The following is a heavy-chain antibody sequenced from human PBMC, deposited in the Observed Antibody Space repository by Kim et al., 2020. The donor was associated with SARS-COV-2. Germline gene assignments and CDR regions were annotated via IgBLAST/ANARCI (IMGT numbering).Heavy chain of an antibody. Sequence: GGSLRLSCAASGFTFSSYGMHWVRQAPGKGLEWVAVIWYDGSNKYYADSVKGRFTISRDNSKNTLYLQMNSLRAEDTAVYYCARDHYYDSSGHIDYWGQGTLVTVSS. D-gene: IGHD3-22*01. CDR3: ARDHYYDSSGHIDY. V-gene: IGHV3-33*01. CDR2: IWYDGSNK. J-gene: IGHJ4*02. CDR1: GFTFSSYG.